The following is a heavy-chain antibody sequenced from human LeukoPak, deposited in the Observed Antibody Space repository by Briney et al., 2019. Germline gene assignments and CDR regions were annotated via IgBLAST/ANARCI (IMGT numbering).Heavy chain of an antibody. D-gene: IGHD2-8*01. CDR3: ARVDEGRNGVTVGY. J-gene: IGHJ4*02. Sequence: PGGSLRLSCAASGFTFSNYGMHWVRQAPGKGLEWVAVISSDGSKKYYADSVKGRFTISRDNSKNMLYLQMNSLRAEDTAVYYCARVDEGRNGVTVGYWGQGTLVTVSS. CDR2: ISSDGSKK. V-gene: IGHV3-30*03. CDR1: GFTFSNYG.